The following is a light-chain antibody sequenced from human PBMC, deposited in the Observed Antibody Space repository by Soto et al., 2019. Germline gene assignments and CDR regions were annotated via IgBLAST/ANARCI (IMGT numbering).Light chain of an antibody. CDR1: QRMSGW. V-gene: IGKV1-5*01. CDR2: DVS. CDR3: QQYVSFSVT. Sequence: DIQMTQSPSTLSASVGDTVTITCRASQRMSGWLAWHQQKPGKAPKLLTYDVSALKGGVPPMFSGNGSGTEFTLTFSRQQPDDFATYYCQQYVSFSVTFGQGTKVEIK. J-gene: IGKJ1*01.